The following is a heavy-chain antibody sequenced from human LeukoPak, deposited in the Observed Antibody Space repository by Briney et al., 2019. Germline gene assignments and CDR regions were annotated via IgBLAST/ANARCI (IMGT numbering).Heavy chain of an antibody. J-gene: IGHJ3*02. V-gene: IGHV3-30*18. CDR3: AKGKDYYDSSGYYYTHAFDI. D-gene: IGHD3-22*01. Sequence: PGRSLRLSCAASGFTFSSYAMHWVRQAPGKGLEWVAFISYDGSNKYYADSVKGRFTISRDNSKNTLYLQMNSLRAEDTAVYYCAKGKDYYDSSGYYYTHAFDIWGQGTTVTVSS. CDR2: ISYDGSNK. CDR1: GFTFSSYA.